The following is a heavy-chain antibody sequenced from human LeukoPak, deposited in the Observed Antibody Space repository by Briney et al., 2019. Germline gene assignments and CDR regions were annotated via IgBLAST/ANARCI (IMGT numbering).Heavy chain of an antibody. D-gene: IGHD1/OR15-1a*01. J-gene: IGHJ5*02. Sequence: ASVKVSCKASGYTFTSYGISWVRQAPGQGLEWMGWISAYNGNTDYAQKLQGRVTMTTDTSTSTAYMELRSLRSDDTAVYYCARVKLVHGWFDPWGQGTLVTVSS. V-gene: IGHV1-18*01. CDR2: ISAYNGNT. CDR3: ARVKLVHGWFDP. CDR1: GYTFTSYG.